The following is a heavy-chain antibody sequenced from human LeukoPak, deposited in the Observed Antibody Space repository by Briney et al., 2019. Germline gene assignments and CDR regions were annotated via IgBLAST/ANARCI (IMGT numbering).Heavy chain of an antibody. D-gene: IGHD3-9*01. J-gene: IGHJ4*02. V-gene: IGHV1-2*02. Sequence: ASVKVSCKASGYSFTAYYMHWVRQAPGQGLEWMGWINPNSGGTNYAQKFQGRVTMTRDTSITTAYMEMSRLRSDDTALYYCASSPPILTGKTFDYGGQGTLVTVPS. CDR2: INPNSGGT. CDR1: GYSFTAYY. CDR3: ASSPPILTGKTFDY.